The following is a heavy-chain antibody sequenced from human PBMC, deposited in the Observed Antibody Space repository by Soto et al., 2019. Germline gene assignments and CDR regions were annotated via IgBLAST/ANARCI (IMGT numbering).Heavy chain of an antibody. CDR3: ASAKAVVIAALGI. V-gene: IGHV3-23*01. CDR1: GFTFSSSA. J-gene: IGHJ3*02. CDR2: VSENGGSRGGT. Sequence: EVQLLESGGGLVQPGGSLRLSCTASGFTFSSSAMNWVRQAPGQGLEWVASVSENGGSRGGTYYADSVKGRFTISRDNSKNTLYPQMDSLRGADTAVYYCASAKAVVIAALGIWGQGTMVTVSS. D-gene: IGHD2-21*01.